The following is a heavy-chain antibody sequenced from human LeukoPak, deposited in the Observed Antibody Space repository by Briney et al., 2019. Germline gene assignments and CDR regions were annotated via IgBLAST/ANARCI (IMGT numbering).Heavy chain of an antibody. CDR2: TWYDGSYK. J-gene: IGHJ4*02. Sequence: GGSLRLSCAASGFTFSTYGMHWVRQAPGKRLEWVAVTWYDGSYKYYGDSVKGRFTISRDNSKNTLYLQMNSLRAEDTAVYYCSRGPTYDYWGQGTLVTVSS. CDR3: SRGPTYDY. V-gene: IGHV3-33*01. CDR1: GFTFSTYG.